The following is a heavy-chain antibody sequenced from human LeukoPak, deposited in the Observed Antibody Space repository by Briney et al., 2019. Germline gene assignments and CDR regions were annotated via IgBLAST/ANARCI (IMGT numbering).Heavy chain of an antibody. D-gene: IGHD5-24*01. CDR3: AKENARDGYRHFHY. Sequence: GRSLRLSCTAAGFPFSSYAMQWVRQAPGKGLEWVACIRYDENTKYYADSVKGRFTVSRDNSENTLFLQMNSLRAEDTAVYYCAKENARDGYRHFHYWGQGTLVTVSS. V-gene: IGHV3-30*02. CDR1: GFPFSSYA. CDR2: IRYDENTK. J-gene: IGHJ4*02.